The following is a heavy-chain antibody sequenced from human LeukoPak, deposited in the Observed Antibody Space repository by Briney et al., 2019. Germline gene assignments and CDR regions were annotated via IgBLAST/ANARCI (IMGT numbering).Heavy chain of an antibody. J-gene: IGHJ4*02. CDR2: ISGSGGST. CDR3: AKDPLWFGELLTYYFDY. Sequence: GGSLRLSCAGSGFTFSSYAMSWVRQAPGKGLEWVSAISGSGGSTYYADSVKGRFTISRDNSKNTLYLQMNSLRAEDTAVYYCAKDPLWFGELLTYYFDYWGQGTLVTVSS. V-gene: IGHV3-23*01. CDR1: GFTFSSYA. D-gene: IGHD3-10*01.